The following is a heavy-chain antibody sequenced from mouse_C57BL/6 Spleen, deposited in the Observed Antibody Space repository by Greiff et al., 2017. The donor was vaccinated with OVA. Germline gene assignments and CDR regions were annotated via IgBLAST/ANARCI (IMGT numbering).Heavy chain of an antibody. CDR1: GFTFSNYW. CDR2: IRLKSDNYAT. V-gene: IGHV6-3*01. CDR3: TRYYSSDY. Sequence: EVKLMESGGGLVQPGGSMKLSCVASGFTFSNYWMNWVRQSPEKGLEWVAQIRLKSDNYATHYAESVKGRFTISRDDSKSSVYLQMNNLRAEDTGIYYCTRYYSSDYWGQGTTLTVSS. D-gene: IGHD2-12*01. J-gene: IGHJ2*01.